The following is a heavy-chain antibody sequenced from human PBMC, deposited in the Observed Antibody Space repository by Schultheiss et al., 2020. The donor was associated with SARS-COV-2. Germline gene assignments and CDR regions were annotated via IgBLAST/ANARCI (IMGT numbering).Heavy chain of an antibody. CDR3: TRVLPTFGVVFGNYYIAMDV. V-gene: IGHV4-34*01. CDR2: VHYSGNT. CDR1: GGSFSGYY. Sequence: SETLSLTCAVYGGSFSGYYWSWIRQPPGKGLEWIGYVHYSGNTNYNPSLKSRVTISVDTSTDQFSLNLTSVTAADTAVYYCTRVLPTFGVVFGNYYIAMDVWGHGTTVTVSS. J-gene: IGHJ6*02. D-gene: IGHD3-3*01.